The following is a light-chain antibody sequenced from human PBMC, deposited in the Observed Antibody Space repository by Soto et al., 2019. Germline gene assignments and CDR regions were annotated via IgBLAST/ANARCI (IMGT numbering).Light chain of an antibody. Sequence: QSVLTQPASVSGCPGQSIRISCSGTSSGVGSYNHVAWYQQFPGKTPKLIIYEVTYRPSGVSHRFSASKSGNTASLTISGLQAEDEADYYCISYTGSSTSYVFGTGTKVTVL. CDR3: ISYTGSSTSYV. J-gene: IGLJ1*01. CDR2: EVT. V-gene: IGLV2-14*01. CDR1: SSGVGSYNH.